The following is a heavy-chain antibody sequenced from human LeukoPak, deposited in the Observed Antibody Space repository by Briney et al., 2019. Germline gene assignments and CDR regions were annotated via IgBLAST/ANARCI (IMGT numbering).Heavy chain of an antibody. CDR3: ASGASDYYDSSGHIDY. J-gene: IGHJ4*02. D-gene: IGHD3-22*01. CDR2: IQFDGSKQ. Sequence: GGSLRLSCVATGFDFTPYVMHWVRQAPGKGLEWLTFIQFDGSKQYYADSVKGRFTISRDNAKNSLYLQMNSLRAEDTAVYYCASGASDYYDSSGHIDYWGQGTLVTVSS. CDR1: GFDFTPYV. V-gene: IGHV3-30*02.